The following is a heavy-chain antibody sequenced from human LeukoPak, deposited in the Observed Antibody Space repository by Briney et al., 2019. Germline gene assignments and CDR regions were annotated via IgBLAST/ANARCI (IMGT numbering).Heavy chain of an antibody. CDR1: EFIFGGNG. J-gene: IGHJ4*02. CDR2: IKSDGSEE. Sequence: GGSRSLSVETLEFIFGGNGWSWVGRAPGKGLEWVANIKSDGSEEYYGDSVKGRFTISRDNAKNSLYLQMNSLRVEDTAVYYCARGDLWLGHWGQGSLVTVSS. V-gene: IGHV3-7*01. CDR3: ARGDLWLGH. D-gene: IGHD3-10*01.